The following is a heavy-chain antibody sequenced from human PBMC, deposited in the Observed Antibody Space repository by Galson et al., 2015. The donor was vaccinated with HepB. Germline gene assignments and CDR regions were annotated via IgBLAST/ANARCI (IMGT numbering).Heavy chain of an antibody. D-gene: IGHD3-22*01. CDR2: IKSKTDGGTT. Sequence: LRLSCAASGFTFSNAWMSWVRQAPGKGLEWVGHIKSKTDGGTTDYAAPVKGRFTISRDDSKTTLYLQMNSLKTEDTAVYYCTILQMWDSSGSYYDFDYWGQGTLVTVSS. CDR1: GFTFSNAW. J-gene: IGHJ4*02. V-gene: IGHV3-15*01. CDR3: TILQMWDSSGSYYDFDY.